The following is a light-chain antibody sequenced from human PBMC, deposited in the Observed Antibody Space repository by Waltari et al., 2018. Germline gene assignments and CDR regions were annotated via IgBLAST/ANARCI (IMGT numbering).Light chain of an antibody. CDR3: CSYAGSYTWV. V-gene: IGLV2-23*01. Sequence: QSALTQPASVSGSPGQSITISCPGTSSVVGNYNLVSWYQQYPGKAHKVMIYDDNRRPSGVSDRFSGSKSGNTASLTISGVQAEDEADYYCCSYAGSYTWVFGGGTKLTVL. J-gene: IGLJ3*02. CDR2: DDN. CDR1: SSVVGNYNL.